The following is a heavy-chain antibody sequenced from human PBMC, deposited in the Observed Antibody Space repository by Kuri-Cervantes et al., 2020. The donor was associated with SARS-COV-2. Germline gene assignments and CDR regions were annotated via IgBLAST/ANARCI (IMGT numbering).Heavy chain of an antibody. J-gene: IGHJ4*02. CDR2: ISWNSGSI. CDR1: GFTFDDYA. D-gene: IGHD6-13*01. Sequence: SLKISCAASGFTFDDYAMHWVRQAPGKGLEWVSGISWNSGSIGYADSVKGRFTISRDNAKNSLYLQMNSLRAEDTAVYYCARRGRGSSWTLFDYWGQGTLVTVSS. CDR3: ARRGRGSSWTLFDY. V-gene: IGHV3-9*01.